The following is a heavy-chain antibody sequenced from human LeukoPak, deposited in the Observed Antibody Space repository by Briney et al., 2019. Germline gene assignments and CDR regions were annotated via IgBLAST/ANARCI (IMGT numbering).Heavy chain of an antibody. CDR1: GFTFSSYE. CDR2: ISSSGSTI. Sequence: GGSLRLSCAASGFTFSSYEMNWVRQAPGEGLEWVSYISSSGSTIYYADSVKGRFTISRDNAKNSLYLQMNSLRAEDTAVYYCATETGTTESFDYWGQGTLVTVSS. V-gene: IGHV3-48*03. CDR3: ATETGTTESFDY. D-gene: IGHD1-1*01. J-gene: IGHJ4*02.